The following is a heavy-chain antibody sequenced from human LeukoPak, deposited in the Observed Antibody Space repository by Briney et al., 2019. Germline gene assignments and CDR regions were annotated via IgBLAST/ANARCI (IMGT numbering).Heavy chain of an antibody. Sequence: ASVKFYCKASGYTFTVYYMHWVRQAPGQGLEWMGWINPNSGGTNYAEKFQGRVTMTRDTSISTAYMELSRLRSDDTAVYYCARGRSTTGTFFIYWGQGTLVTVSS. CDR2: INPNSGGT. D-gene: IGHD1-1*01. V-gene: IGHV1-2*02. CDR3: ARGRSTTGTFFIY. J-gene: IGHJ4*02. CDR1: GYTFTVYY.